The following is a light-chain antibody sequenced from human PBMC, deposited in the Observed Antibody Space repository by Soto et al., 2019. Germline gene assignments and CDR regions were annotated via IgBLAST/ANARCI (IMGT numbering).Light chain of an antibody. Sequence: EVVMTQSPATLSVSPGERATLSCRASQSVSSNLAWYQQKPGQAPRLLIYGASTRATGISARFSGSGSGTDFTLTISRLEPEDFAVYYCQQYGSSPLTFGPGTRLEI. CDR3: QQYGSSPLT. J-gene: IGKJ5*01. CDR1: QSVSSN. V-gene: IGKV3-20*01. CDR2: GAS.